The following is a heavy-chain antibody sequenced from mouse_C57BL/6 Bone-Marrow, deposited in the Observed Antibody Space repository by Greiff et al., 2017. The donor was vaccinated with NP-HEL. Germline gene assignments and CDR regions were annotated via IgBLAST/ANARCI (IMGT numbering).Heavy chain of an antibody. CDR2: IRLKSDNYAT. D-gene: IGHD2-1*01. CDR1: GFTFSNYW. Sequence: EVKLMESGGGLVQPGGSMKLSCVASGFTFSNYWMNWVRQSPERGLEWVAQIRLKSDNYATHYAESVKGRFTISRYDSKSSVYLQMNNLRAEDTGIYYSTARYGNYAMDYWGQGTSVTVSS. V-gene: IGHV6-3*01. J-gene: IGHJ4*01. CDR3: TARYGNYAMDY.